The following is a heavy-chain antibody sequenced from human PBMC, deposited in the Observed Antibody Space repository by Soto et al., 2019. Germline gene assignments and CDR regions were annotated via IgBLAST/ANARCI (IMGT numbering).Heavy chain of an antibody. CDR1: GYTFTSYG. CDR2: ISGYNGNT. Sequence: QVQLVQSGAEVKKPGASVKVSCKASGYTFTSYGISWVRQAPGQGLEWMGWISGYNGNTNYAQKLQGRVPMTTDTSTTTAYMELRSLRSDDTAVYYCARDGNYDFWSRYWSHLGYYGMDVWGQGTTVTVSS. D-gene: IGHD3-3*01. V-gene: IGHV1-18*04. J-gene: IGHJ6*02. CDR3: ARDGNYDFWSRYWSHLGYYGMDV.